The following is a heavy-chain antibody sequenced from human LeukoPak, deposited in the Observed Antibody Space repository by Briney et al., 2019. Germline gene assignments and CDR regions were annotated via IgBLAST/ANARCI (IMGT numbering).Heavy chain of an antibody. Sequence: KPGGYLRLSCAASGFTFSDYYMNWIRQAPGKGLEWVSYISSSSSYTNYADSVKGRFTISRDNAKNSLYVQMNSLRAEDTAVYYCARADYGDYGPDAFDIWGQGTMVTVSS. J-gene: IGHJ3*02. V-gene: IGHV3-11*05. D-gene: IGHD4-17*01. CDR2: ISSSSSYT. CDR3: ARADYGDYGPDAFDI. CDR1: GFTFSDYY.